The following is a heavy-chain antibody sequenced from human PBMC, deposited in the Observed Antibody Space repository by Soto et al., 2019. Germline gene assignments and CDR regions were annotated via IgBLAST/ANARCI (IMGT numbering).Heavy chain of an antibody. CDR2: IYYSGST. CDR3: ARGLSPLRYFDWVFGY. V-gene: IGHV4-30-4*01. D-gene: IGHD3-9*01. CDR1: GGSISSGDYY. J-gene: IGHJ4*02. Sequence: SSETLSLTCTVSGGSISSGDYYWSWIRQPPGKGLEWIGYIYYSGSTYYNPSLKSRVTMSVDTSKNQFSLKLSSVTAADTAVYYCARGLSPLRYFDWVFGYWGQGTLVTVSS.